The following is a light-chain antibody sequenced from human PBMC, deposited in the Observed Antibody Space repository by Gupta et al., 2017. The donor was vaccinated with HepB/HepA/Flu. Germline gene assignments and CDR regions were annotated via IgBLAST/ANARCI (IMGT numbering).Light chain of an antibody. V-gene: IGKV1-39*01. CDR3: QQTYTTPIT. CDR1: QSITTF. Sequence: IQMTQTPFSLSASLGDRVIITCQVSQSITTFLVWYQHKPGKAPKLLIYDASSLQSGVSSRFSGSGSGTDFTLTISSLQPEDFATYYCQQTYTTPITFGQGTRLESK. J-gene: IGKJ5*01. CDR2: DAS.